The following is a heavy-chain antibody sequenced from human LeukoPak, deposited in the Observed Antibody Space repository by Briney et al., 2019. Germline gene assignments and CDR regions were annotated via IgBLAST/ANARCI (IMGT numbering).Heavy chain of an antibody. D-gene: IGHD2-21*02. CDR3: ARCGDCYSDWYFDL. CDR2: IGTAGDT. V-gene: IGHV3-13*01. CDR1: GFTFSSYD. Sequence: GGSLRLSCAASGFTFSSYDMHWVRQATGKGLEWVSAIGTAGDTYYPGSVKGRFTISRENAKNSLYLQMNSLRAGDTAVYYCARCGDCYSDWYFDLWGRGTLVTVSS. J-gene: IGHJ2*01.